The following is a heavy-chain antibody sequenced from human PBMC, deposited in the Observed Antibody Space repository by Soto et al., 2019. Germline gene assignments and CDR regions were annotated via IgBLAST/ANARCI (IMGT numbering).Heavy chain of an antibody. V-gene: IGHV5-10-1*01. D-gene: IGHD3-9*01. CDR1: GYMFPIYH. CDR3: ARQGLRYFDWSPLYYFDY. Sequence: GESLKISCEASGYMFPIYHISWVRQMPGKGLEWVGKIDPSDSRTMYRPSSRARITISVDKSINTAYLEWGRLKASDTAMYYCARQGLRYFDWSPLYYFDYWGQGNMVTVSS. CDR2: IDPSDSRT. J-gene: IGHJ4*02.